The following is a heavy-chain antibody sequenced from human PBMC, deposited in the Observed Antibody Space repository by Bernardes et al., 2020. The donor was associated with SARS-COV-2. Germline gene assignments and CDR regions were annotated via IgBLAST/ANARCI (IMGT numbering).Heavy chain of an antibody. CDR3: ARLVPPQHYDGSGYYRITPVWYFHL. J-gene: IGHJ2*01. CDR1: GGSISSSSYY. V-gene: IGHV4-39*01. Sequence: SLTCTVSGGSISSSSYYWGWIRQPPGKGLEWIGSIYYSGSTYYNPSLKSRVTISVDTSKNQFSLKLSSVTAADTAVYYCARLVPPQHYDGSGYYRITPVWYFHLCDRGTLLTV. CDR2: IYYSGST. D-gene: IGHD3-22*01.